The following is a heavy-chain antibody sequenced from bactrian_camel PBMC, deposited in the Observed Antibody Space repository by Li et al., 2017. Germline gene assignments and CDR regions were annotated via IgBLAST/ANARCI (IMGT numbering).Heavy chain of an antibody. Sequence: QVQLVESGGGSVPPGGSVRLFCAASGYTYSTYSMGWFRQAPGKKREGVACITSDGTTRYTDSVKGRFTISKDNAKYTLYLQMNSLKPEDTAMYYCAATAPGEYGSTEYAFADQSTYRHWGQGTQVTVS. J-gene: IGHJ4*01. CDR3: AATAPGEYGSTEYAFADQSTYRH. CDR1: GYTYSTYS. CDR2: ITSDGTT. V-gene: IGHV3S53*01. D-gene: IGHD5*01.